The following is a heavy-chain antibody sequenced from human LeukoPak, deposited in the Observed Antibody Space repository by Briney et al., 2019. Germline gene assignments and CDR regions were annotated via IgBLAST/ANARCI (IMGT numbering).Heavy chain of an antibody. CDR2: INHSGST. J-gene: IGHJ6*03. CDR1: GGSFSGYY. CDR3: ASLAAPKSRYYYYYMDV. D-gene: IGHD6-13*01. V-gene: IGHV4-34*01. Sequence: SETLSLTCAVYGGSFSGYYWSWIRQPPGKGLEWIGEINHSGSTNYNPSLKSRVTISVDTSKNQFSLKLGSVTAADTAVYYCASLAAPKSRYYYYYMDVWGKGTTVTVSS.